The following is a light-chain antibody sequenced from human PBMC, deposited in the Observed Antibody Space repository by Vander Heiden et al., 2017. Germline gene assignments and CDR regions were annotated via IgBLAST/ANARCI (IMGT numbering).Light chain of an antibody. J-gene: IGKJ3*01. V-gene: IGKV3-11*01. CDR1: QSVSSY. CDR2: DAS. CDR3: QQRNNGPPQVT. Sequence: ELVLTPSPATLSLSPGERATLSCRASQSVSSYLAWYQQKPGQAPRLLIYDASNRATGIAARFSGSGCGTDFTLTISSLEPEDVAVYYCQQRNNGPPQVTFGHGTKVDIK.